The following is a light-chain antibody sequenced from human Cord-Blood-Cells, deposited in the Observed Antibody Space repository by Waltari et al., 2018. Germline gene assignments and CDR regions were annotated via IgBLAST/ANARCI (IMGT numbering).Light chain of an antibody. CDR1: STAVGRSTF. Sequence: QSALTQPASVSGPPGQSITISCTRTSTAVGRSTFVSCYQQLPGKAPKLRIYEGSKRPSGVSNRFSGSKSGNTASLTISGLQAEDEADYYCCSYAGSSTWVFGGGTKLTVL. CDR2: EGS. J-gene: IGLJ3*02. CDR3: CSYAGSSTWV. V-gene: IGLV2-23*01.